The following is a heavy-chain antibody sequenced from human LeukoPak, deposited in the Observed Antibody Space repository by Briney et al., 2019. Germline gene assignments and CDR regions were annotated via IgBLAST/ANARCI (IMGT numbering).Heavy chain of an antibody. V-gene: IGHV3-53*01. J-gene: IGHJ4*02. D-gene: IGHD5-18*01. CDR3: ARGHVDTAMVPFDY. CDR1: GFTVSSNY. CDR2: IYSGGST. Sequence: GGSLRLSCAASGFTVSSNYMSWVRQAPGKGLEWVSVIYSGGSTYYTDSVKGRFTISRDISKNTLYLQMNSLRAEDTAVYYCARGHVDTAMVPFDYWGQGTLVTVSS.